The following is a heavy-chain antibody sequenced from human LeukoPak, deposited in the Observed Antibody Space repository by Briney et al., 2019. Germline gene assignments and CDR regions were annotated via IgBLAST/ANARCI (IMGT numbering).Heavy chain of an antibody. Sequence: ASVKVSCKASGYTFTDYYMHWVRQAPGQGLEWMGWINPNSGGTNYAQKFQGRVTMTRDTSISTAYMELSRQRSDDTAVFYCAREEVIAAAGPTLDYWGQGALVTVSS. D-gene: IGHD6-13*01. CDR3: AREEVIAAAGPTLDY. V-gene: IGHV1-2*02. J-gene: IGHJ4*02. CDR1: GYTFTDYY. CDR2: INPNSGGT.